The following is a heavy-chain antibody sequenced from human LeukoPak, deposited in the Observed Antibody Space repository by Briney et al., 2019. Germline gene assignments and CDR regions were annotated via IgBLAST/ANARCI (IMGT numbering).Heavy chain of an antibody. CDR3: ARFKGNYGDYPDAFDI. D-gene: IGHD4-17*01. CDR1: GGSISSYY. V-gene: IGHV4-59*01. Sequence: SETLSLTSTVSGGSISSYYWSWIRQPPGKGLEWIGYIYYSGSTNYNPSLKSRVTISVDTSKNQFSLKLSSVTAADTAVYYCARFKGNYGDYPDAFDIWGQGTMVTVSS. CDR2: IYYSGST. J-gene: IGHJ3*02.